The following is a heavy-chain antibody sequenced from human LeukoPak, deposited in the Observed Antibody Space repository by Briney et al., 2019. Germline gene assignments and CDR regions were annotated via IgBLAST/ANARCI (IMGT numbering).Heavy chain of an antibody. Sequence: ASVKVSCKASGYTFTGYYMHWVRQAPGQGLEWMGWINPNSGGTNYAQKFQGRATMTRDTSISTAYMELSRLRSDDTAVYYCARGSTRGATNPVGYWGQGTLVTVSS. V-gene: IGHV1-2*02. CDR3: ARGSTRGATNPVGY. CDR2: INPNSGGT. D-gene: IGHD1-26*01. J-gene: IGHJ4*02. CDR1: GYTFTGYY.